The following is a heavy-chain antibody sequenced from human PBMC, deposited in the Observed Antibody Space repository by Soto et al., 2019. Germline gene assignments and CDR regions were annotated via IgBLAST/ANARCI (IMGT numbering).Heavy chain of an antibody. J-gene: IGHJ5*02. CDR2: IIPSFGTA. CDR3: AREGFSGSSFPS. V-gene: IGHV1-69*01. CDR1: GGTLSSYT. D-gene: IGHD1-26*01. Sequence: QVQLVQSGAEVKKPGSSVKVSCKASGGTLSSYTISWVRQAPGQGLEWMGGIIPSFGTAKYTQKFQGRVAITADESASTTYMELSSLRSEDTAVYYCAREGFSGSSFPSWGQGTPFTVAS.